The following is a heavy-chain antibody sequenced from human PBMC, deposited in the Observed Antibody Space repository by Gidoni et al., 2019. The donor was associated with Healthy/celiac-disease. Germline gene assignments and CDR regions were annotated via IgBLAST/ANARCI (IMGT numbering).Heavy chain of an antibody. V-gene: IGHV4-31*03. CDR2: IYYSGST. D-gene: IGHD3-22*01. CDR3: ARVDRTDYYDSSGYLFDY. CDR1: GGSISSGGYY. Sequence: QVQLQESGPGLVKPSQTLSLTCTVSGGSISSGGYYWSWIRQHPGKGLAWIGYIYYSGSTYYNPSLKSRVTISVDTSKNQFSLKLSSVTAADTAVYYCARVDRTDYYDSSGYLFDYWGQGTLVTVSS. J-gene: IGHJ4*02.